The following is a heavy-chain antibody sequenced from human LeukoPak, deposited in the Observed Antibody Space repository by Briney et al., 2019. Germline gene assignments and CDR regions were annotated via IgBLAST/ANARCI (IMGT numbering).Heavy chain of an antibody. J-gene: IGHJ5*02. Sequence: GASVKVSCKASGYTFTSYGISWVRQAPGQGLEWMGWISAYNGNTNYAQKLQGRVTLTTDTSTSTAYMELRSLRSDDTAVYYCARTNYDFWSGYRATWFDPWGQGTLVTVSS. CDR1: GYTFTSYG. V-gene: IGHV1-18*01. CDR3: ARTNYDFWSGYRATWFDP. D-gene: IGHD3-3*01. CDR2: ISAYNGNT.